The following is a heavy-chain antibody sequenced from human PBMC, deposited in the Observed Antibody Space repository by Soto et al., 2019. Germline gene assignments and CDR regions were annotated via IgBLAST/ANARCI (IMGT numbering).Heavy chain of an antibody. D-gene: IGHD2-15*01. J-gene: IGHJ4*02. CDR2: ISSSSSYT. CDR1: GFTFSDYY. CDR3: ARLGYCSGGSCYPIDY. Sequence: GGFLRLSCAASGFTFSDYYMSWIRQAPGKGLEWVSYISSSSSYTNYADSVKGRFTISRDNAKNSLYLQMNSLRAEDTAVYYCARLGYCSGGSCYPIDYWGQGTLVTVS. V-gene: IGHV3-11*06.